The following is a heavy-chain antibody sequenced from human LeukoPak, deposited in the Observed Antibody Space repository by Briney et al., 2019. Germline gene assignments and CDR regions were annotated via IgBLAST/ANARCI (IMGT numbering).Heavy chain of an antibody. D-gene: IGHD4-23*01. Sequence: PSETLSLTCTVSGGSISSGGYYWSWIRQPPGKGLEWIGYIYHSGSTYYNPSLKSRVTMSVDTSKNQFSLKLSSVTAADTAVYYCAREGLAPGGFDIWGQGTMVTVSS. CDR2: IYHSGST. CDR1: GGSISSGGYY. CDR3: AREGLAPGGFDI. J-gene: IGHJ3*02. V-gene: IGHV4-30-2*01.